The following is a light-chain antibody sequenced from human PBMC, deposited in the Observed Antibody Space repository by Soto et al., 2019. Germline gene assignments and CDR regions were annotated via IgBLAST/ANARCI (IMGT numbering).Light chain of an antibody. J-gene: IGKJ1*01. V-gene: IGKV3-15*01. CDR3: QQYNNWPRT. CDR1: QSVNSN. Sequence: EIVMTQSPATLSVSPGERATLSCRASQSVNSNVAWYQQKPGQAPRLLIYDSSTRATGIPARFSGSGSGTEFTLNISSLQSEDFAVYCCQQYNNWPRTVGQGTKVEIK. CDR2: DSS.